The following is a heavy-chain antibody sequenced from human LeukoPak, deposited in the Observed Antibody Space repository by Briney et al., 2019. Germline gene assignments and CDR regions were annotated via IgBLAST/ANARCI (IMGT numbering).Heavy chain of an antibody. Sequence: ASVKVSCKASGYTFTGYYMHWVRQAPGQGLEWMGIINPSGGSTSYAQKFQGRVTMTRDTSTSTVYMELSSLRSEDTAVYYCARGLGIVQLERLDAFDIWGQGTMVTVSS. CDR2: INPSGGST. D-gene: IGHD1-1*01. V-gene: IGHV1-46*01. CDR1: GYTFTGYY. J-gene: IGHJ3*02. CDR3: ARGLGIVQLERLDAFDI.